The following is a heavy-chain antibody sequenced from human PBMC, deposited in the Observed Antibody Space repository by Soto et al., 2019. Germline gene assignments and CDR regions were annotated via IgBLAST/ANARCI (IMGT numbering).Heavy chain of an antibody. J-gene: IGHJ4*02. CDR3: ARGGMVIIPTATAFDY. Sequence: SETLSLTCTVSGGSISTYYWSWIRPPAGKGLEWIGRIYASGSTNYNPSLKSRVTMSVATSKNQFSLKLSSVTAADTAVYYCARGGMVIIPTATAFDYWGQGTLVTVSS. V-gene: IGHV4-4*07. CDR1: GGSISTYY. CDR2: IYASGST. D-gene: IGHD2-2*01.